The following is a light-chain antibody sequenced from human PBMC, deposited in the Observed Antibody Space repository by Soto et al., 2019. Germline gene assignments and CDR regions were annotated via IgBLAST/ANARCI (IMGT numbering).Light chain of an antibody. J-gene: IGKJ3*01. CDR3: QQYGSSPPIT. CDR1: QSVSSSY. CDR2: GAS. V-gene: IGKV3-20*01. Sequence: EIVLTQSPGTLSLSPGERATLSCRASQSVSSSYLAWYQQKPGHAPRLLIYGASSRATGIPDRFSGSGSGTDFTLTISRLEPEAIAVYYCQQYGSSPPITFGPGTKVDIK.